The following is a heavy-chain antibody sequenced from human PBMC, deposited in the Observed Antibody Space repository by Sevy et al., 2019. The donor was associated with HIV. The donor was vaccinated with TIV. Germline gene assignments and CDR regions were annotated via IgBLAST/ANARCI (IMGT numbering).Heavy chain of an antibody. D-gene: IGHD3-22*01. V-gene: IGHV3-7*01. J-gene: IGHJ4*02. CDR3: ARDWTYYYGTSGYWDS. Sequence: GGCLRLSCAASGFTFSSYWMSWVRQAPGKGLEWVANIKHDGSEKYYVDSVKDRFTISRDNAKNSLFLHLNSLRAEDTAVYYCARDWTYYYGTSGYWDSWGQGTLVTVSS. CDR1: GFTFSSYW. CDR2: IKHDGSEK.